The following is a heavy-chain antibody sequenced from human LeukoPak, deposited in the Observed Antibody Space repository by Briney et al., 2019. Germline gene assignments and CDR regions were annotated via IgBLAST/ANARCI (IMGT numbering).Heavy chain of an antibody. CDR1: GGSVSSGSYY. Sequence: SETLSLTCTVSGGSVSSGSYYWSWIRQPPGKGLGWIGYIYYIGSTNYNPSLNSPPTISVDTSKNQFFLKLSSVIDADTALYYCATEIYCGGECYSDYWGQGSMVTVSS. CDR2: IYYIGST. J-gene: IGHJ4*02. V-gene: IGHV4-61*01. CDR3: ATEIYCGGECYSDY. D-gene: IGHD2-21*01.